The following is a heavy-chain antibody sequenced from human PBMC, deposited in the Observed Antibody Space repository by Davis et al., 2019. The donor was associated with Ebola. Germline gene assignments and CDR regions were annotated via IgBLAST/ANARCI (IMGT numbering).Heavy chain of an antibody. V-gene: IGHV3-74*01. Sequence: HTGGSLRLSCAASGFTFITYGMHWVRQAPGKGLVWVSRINTDGSSTTYADSVKGRFTVSRDNAKNTLYLQMNSLRAEDTAVYYCTRWSSSSIDYWGQGTLVSVSS. CDR2: INTDGSST. CDR3: TRWSSSSIDY. CDR1: GFTFITYG. J-gene: IGHJ4*02. D-gene: IGHD2-2*01.